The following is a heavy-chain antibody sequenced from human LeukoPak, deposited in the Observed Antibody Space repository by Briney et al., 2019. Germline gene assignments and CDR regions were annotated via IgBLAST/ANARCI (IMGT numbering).Heavy chain of an antibody. CDR1: GFIFSSYD. D-gene: IGHD5-12*01. CDR2: MRYDGITK. CDR3: TKTGDSGSFSDY. J-gene: IGHJ4*02. Sequence: GGSLRLSCAASGFIFSSYDMHWVRQAPGKGLEWVALMRYDGITKYYADSVKGRFTVSRDNSKKTLYVQMKSMRDDDTAIYYCTKTGDSGSFSDYWGQGTLVTVSS. V-gene: IGHV3-30*02.